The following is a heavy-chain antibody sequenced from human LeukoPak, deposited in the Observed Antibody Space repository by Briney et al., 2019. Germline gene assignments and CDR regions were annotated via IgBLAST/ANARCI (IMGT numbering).Heavy chain of an antibody. CDR2: ISYDGSNK. Sequence: GGSLRLSCAASGFTFSSYAMHWVRQAPGKGLEWVAVISYDGSNKYYADSVKGRFTISRDNSKNTLYLQMNSLRAEDTAVYYCARPSTTLGGSYYAFPPAFDYWGQGTLVTVSS. J-gene: IGHJ4*02. CDR3: ARPSTTLGGSYYAFPPAFDY. V-gene: IGHV3-30*04. D-gene: IGHD1-26*01. CDR1: GFTFSSYA.